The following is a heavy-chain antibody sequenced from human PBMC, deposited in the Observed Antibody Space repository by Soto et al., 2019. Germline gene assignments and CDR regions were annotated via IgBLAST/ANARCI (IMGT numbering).Heavy chain of an antibody. J-gene: IGHJ4*02. V-gene: IGHV3-9*01. CDR3: AKDIGLMVRGVRLDY. Sequence: LRLSCAASGFTFDDYAMQWVRQAPGKGLEWVSGISWNSGSIGYADSVKGRFTISRDNAKNSLYLQMNSLRAEDTALYYCAKDIGLMVRGVRLDYWGQGTLVTVSS. D-gene: IGHD3-10*01. CDR1: GFTFDDYA. CDR2: ISWNSGSI.